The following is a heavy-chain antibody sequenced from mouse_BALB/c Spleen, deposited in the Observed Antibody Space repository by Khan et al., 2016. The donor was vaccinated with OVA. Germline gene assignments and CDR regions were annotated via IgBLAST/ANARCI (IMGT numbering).Heavy chain of an antibody. CDR2: IYPGNTDT. CDR1: GYTFTSYW. J-gene: IGHJ3*01. D-gene: IGHD4-1*01. CDR3: TRRNWDVAWFAY. Sequence: EVQLQQSGTVLARPGASVKMSCKASGYTFTSYWIHWIKQRPGQGLEWIGDIYPGNTDTNYNQKFKGKAKLTAVTSTSTAYMELSRLTNEDSAVYYCTRRNWDVAWFAYWGQGTLVTVSA. V-gene: IGHV1-5*01.